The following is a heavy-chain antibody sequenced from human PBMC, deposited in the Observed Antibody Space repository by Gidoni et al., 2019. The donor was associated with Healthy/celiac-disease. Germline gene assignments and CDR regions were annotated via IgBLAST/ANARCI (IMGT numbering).Heavy chain of an antibody. D-gene: IGHD3-22*01. Sequence: EVQLVESGGGLVQLGGSLSFSCAASGSTSRDHYTDWVRQAPGQGLECVGRTRNKANSDTTEYAASVKGRFTISRDDSKNSLYLQMNSLKTENTAVYYCARVYSRDGYNYLDYWGQGTLVTVSS. V-gene: IGHV3-72*01. CDR3: ARVYSRDGYNYLDY. J-gene: IGHJ4*02. CDR1: GSTSRDHY. CDR2: TRNKANSDTT.